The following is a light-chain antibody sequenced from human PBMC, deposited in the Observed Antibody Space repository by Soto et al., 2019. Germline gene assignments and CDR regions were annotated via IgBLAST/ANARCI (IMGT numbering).Light chain of an antibody. J-gene: IGLJ3*02. CDR1: SNDVGTYNL. V-gene: IGLV2-23*02. Sequence: QSVVTQPASVSGSPGQSITISCTGTSNDVGTYNLVSWYQQHPGKAPKLIILEVNRRPSGVSDRFSGSKSGNTASLTISGLQAEDEADFFCCSYAGNGAWVFGGGTKLTVL. CDR2: EVN. CDR3: CSYAGNGAWV.